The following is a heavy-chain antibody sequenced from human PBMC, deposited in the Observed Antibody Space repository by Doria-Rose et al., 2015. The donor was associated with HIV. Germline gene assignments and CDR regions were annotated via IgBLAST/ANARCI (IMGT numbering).Heavy chain of an antibody. Sequence: QVQLQESGAGLVKPSETLSLTCAVFGGSFSGYYWSWIRQPPGKGLEWIGEINHSGSTNYKTSLKSRVTISLDTSTTLFSLKLSSVTAADTAVYYCARGLLRGGWNDVDYYYGMDVWGQGTTVTVSS. CDR2: INHSGST. J-gene: IGHJ6*02. V-gene: IGHV4-34*01. CDR1: GGSFSGYY. D-gene: IGHD1-1*01. CDR3: ARGLLRGGWNDVDYYYGMDV.